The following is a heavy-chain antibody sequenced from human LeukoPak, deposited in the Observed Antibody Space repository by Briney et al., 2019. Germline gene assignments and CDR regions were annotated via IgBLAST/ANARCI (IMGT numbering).Heavy chain of an antibody. V-gene: IGHV1-46*01. CDR3: ARAALRTPLTYFDY. CDR2: INPSGGGT. D-gene: IGHD5-12*01. J-gene: IGHJ4*02. CDR1: GYTFTNYY. Sequence: ASVKVSCKASGYTFTNYYMHWVRQAPGQGLEWMGIINPSGGGTTYAQKFQGRVTMIRDTSTSTVYMELSSLSSEDTAVYYCARAALRTPLTYFDYWGQGTLVTVSS.